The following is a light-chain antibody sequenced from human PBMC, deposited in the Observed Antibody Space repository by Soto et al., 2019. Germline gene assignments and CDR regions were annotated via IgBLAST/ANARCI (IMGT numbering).Light chain of an antibody. Sequence: DIQMTQSPSSLSASLRETVTITCRASQHIGSYLTWYQQKPGKAPTLLIYAASTLQSGVPSRCSGSGSGTDFNLTISSLNPEDFETYFCQQGYRIFQTFGQGTKVDIK. CDR2: AAS. CDR3: QQGYRIFQT. V-gene: IGKV1-39*01. CDR1: QHIGSY. J-gene: IGKJ1*01.